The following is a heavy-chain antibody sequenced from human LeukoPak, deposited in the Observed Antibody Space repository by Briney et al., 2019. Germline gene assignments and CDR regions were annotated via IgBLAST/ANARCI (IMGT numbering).Heavy chain of an antibody. CDR3: AKVSLGLPINC. Sequence: PGGSLRLSFASSGFTYSSYAMNWVRRAPGKGLEWVSAISDSGGNTYYADSVKGRFTISRDNSKNTLYLQMNSLRAVDTAVYYCAKVSLGLPINCWGQGTLVTVSS. CDR2: ISDSGGNT. V-gene: IGHV3-23*01. J-gene: IGHJ4*02. D-gene: IGHD2-21*01. CDR1: GFTYSSYA.